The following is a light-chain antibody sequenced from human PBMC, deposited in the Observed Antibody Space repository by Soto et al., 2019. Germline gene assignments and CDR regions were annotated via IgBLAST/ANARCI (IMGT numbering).Light chain of an antibody. V-gene: IGLV2-14*01. CDR1: SGDVGGYNY. CDR2: AVS. J-gene: IGLJ2*01. Sequence: QSALTQPASVSGSPGQSITISCTGTSGDVGGYNYVSWYQQHPGKAPKFMIYAVSNRPSGVSNRFSGSKSGNTASLTISGLQAEDEADYYCSSFSSSNTVVFGGGTQLTVL. CDR3: SSFSSSNTVV.